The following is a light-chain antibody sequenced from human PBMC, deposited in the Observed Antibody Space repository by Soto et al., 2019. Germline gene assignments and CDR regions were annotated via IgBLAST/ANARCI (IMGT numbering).Light chain of an antibody. V-gene: IGKV3-15*01. CDR2: DTT. Sequence: EIVMTQSPATLYVSPGERATLSCRASQSVSGRLAWYQQKPGQAPRLLMYDTTTRATGFPARFSGSGSGTEFTLTISDLQSEDFAVYFCQQYNKWPYTFGQGTKVDIK. J-gene: IGKJ2*01. CDR3: QQYNKWPYT. CDR1: QSVSGR.